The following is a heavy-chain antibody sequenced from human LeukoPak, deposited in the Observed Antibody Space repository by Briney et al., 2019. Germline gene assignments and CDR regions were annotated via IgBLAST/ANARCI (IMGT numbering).Heavy chain of an antibody. Sequence: GESLRLSCAASGFTFSGSAMHWVRQASGKGLEWVGRIRSKANSYATAYAASVKGRFTISRDDSKNTAYLQMNSLKTEDTAVYYCTRLGAKWYFDYWGQGTLVTVSS. CDR1: GFTFSGSA. J-gene: IGHJ4*02. CDR3: TRLGAKWYFDY. D-gene: IGHD4/OR15-4a*01. V-gene: IGHV3-73*01. CDR2: IRSKANSYAT.